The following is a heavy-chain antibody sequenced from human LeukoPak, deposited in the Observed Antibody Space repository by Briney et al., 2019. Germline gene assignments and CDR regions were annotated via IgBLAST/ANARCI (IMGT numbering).Heavy chain of an antibody. CDR1: GGSISSGGYS. D-gene: IGHD2-8*01. J-gene: IGHJ6*02. V-gene: IGHV4-30-2*01. CDR2: IYHSGST. Sequence: SETLPLTCAVSGGSISSGGYSWRWIRQPPGKGLEWIGYIYHSGSTYYNPSLKSRVTISVGRSKNQFSLKLSSVTAADTAVYYCARESGLRCVDVWGQGTTVTVSS. CDR3: ARESGLRCVDV.